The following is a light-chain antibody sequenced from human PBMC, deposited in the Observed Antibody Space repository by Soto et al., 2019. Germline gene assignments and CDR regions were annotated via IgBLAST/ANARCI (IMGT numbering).Light chain of an antibody. V-gene: IGKV1-5*03. CDR3: QQYDLYSA. CDR2: TAS. J-gene: IGKJ1*01. Sequence: DIQMTQSPSTLSASVGDRVTITCRASQNIKSHLAWYQQKPGKAPKLLIYTASSLQRGVPSRFSGSGSGTEFTLTISSLQPDDFATFYCQQYDLYSAFGQGTKVEIK. CDR1: QNIKSH.